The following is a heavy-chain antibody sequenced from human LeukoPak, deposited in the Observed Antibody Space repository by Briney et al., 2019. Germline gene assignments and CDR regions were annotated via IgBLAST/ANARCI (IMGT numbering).Heavy chain of an antibody. CDR2: IKGDGSST. V-gene: IGHV3-74*01. D-gene: IGHD5-18*01. CDR1: GFTFSSYW. J-gene: IGHJ4*02. Sequence: PGGSLRLSCAASGFTFSSYWMHWVRHTPGKGLVWVSRIKGDGSSTSYADPVKGRFTISRDNAKNTLYLQMNSLRAEDTAVYYCARDGYSFGHDFDYWGQGTLVTVSS. CDR3: ARDGYSFGHDFDY.